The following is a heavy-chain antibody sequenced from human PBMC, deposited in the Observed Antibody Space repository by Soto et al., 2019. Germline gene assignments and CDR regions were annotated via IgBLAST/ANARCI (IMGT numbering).Heavy chain of an antibody. CDR1: GYPFTRYS. CDR3: ARASLTIFGAPYGMDV. CDR2: ISGYNGDT. J-gene: IGHJ6*02. V-gene: IGHV1-18*04. D-gene: IGHD3-3*01. Sequence: ASVKVSCKASGYPFTRYSIRWVRQAPGQGLEWMGWISGYNGDTEYSKNFQGRLTMTIDTSTTTASVELRSLRSDDTAVYYCARASLTIFGAPYGMDVWGQGTSGNVSS.